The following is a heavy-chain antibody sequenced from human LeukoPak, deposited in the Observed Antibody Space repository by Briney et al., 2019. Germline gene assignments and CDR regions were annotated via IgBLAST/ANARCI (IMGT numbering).Heavy chain of an antibody. V-gene: IGHV3-66*01. CDR2: IYSTGST. D-gene: IGHD6-13*01. J-gene: IGHJ4*02. Sequence: GGSLRLSCAASKFSVSSNYMTWVRQAPGKGLEWVSVIYSTGSTYYADSVKGRFTISRDNSKNTLYLQMNSLRAEDTAVYYCANWPELRSSSSWFYYWGQGTLVTVSS. CDR3: ANWPELRSSSSWFYY. CDR1: KFSVSSNY.